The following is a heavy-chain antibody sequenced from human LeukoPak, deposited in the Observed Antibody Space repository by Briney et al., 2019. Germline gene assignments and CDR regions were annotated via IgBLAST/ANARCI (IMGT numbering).Heavy chain of an antibody. D-gene: IGHD2-2*01. V-gene: IGHV4-39*07. CDR3: ARALTGYCSSTSCYEDYYYFDY. Sequence: PSETLSLTCTVSGGSISSSSYYWGWIRQPPGTGLEWIGSIYYSGSTNYNPSLKSRVTMSVDTSKNQFSLKLSSVTAADTAVYYCARALTGYCSSTSCYEDYYYFDYWGQGTLVTVSS. J-gene: IGHJ4*02. CDR2: IYYSGST. CDR1: GGSISSSSYY.